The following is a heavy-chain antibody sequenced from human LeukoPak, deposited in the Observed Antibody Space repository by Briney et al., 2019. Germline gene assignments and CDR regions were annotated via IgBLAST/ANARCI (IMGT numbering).Heavy chain of an antibody. CDR1: GFTFSSYA. Sequence: GGSLRLSCAASGFTFSSYALNWVRQAPGKGLEWVSAISYNGGSTYYADSVKGRFTISRDNSETTLYLQMNSLRAEDTDIYFCARSSGYYPAYFQHWGQGTLVTVSS. V-gene: IGHV3-23*01. CDR2: ISYNGGST. J-gene: IGHJ1*01. D-gene: IGHD3-22*01. CDR3: ARSSGYYPAYFQH.